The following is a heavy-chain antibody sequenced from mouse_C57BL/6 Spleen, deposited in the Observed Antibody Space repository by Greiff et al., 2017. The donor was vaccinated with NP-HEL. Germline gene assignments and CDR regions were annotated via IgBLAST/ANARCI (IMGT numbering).Heavy chain of an antibody. CDR2: ISDGGSYT. CDR1: GFTFSSYA. CDR3: ARGFYYGSSPYYFDY. V-gene: IGHV5-4*01. Sequence: EVQLVESGGGLVKPGGSLKLSCAASGFTFSSYAMSWVRQTPEKRLEWVATISDGGSYTYYPDNVKGRFTISRDNAKNNLYLQMSHLKSEDTAMYYCARGFYYGSSPYYFDYWGQGTTLTVSS. D-gene: IGHD1-1*01. J-gene: IGHJ2*01.